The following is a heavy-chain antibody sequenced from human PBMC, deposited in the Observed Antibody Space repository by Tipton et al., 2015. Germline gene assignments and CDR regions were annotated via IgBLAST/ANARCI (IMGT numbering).Heavy chain of an antibody. CDR1: GGSVNSANYY. CDR3: ARDGPYSSTWDFDY. D-gene: IGHD6-13*01. Sequence: TLSLTCTVSGGSVNSANYYWSWIRQPPGKELEWIGYIQYSGSTNYNPSLKSRVTISVDTSKTQFSLKMSSVTVADTAVYYCARDGPYSSTWDFDYWGQGTLVTVSS. CDR2: IQYSGST. J-gene: IGHJ4*02. V-gene: IGHV4-61*01.